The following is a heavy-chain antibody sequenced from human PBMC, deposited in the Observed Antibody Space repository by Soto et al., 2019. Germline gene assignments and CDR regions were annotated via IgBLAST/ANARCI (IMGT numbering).Heavy chain of an antibody. CDR3: ARGLLLWFGEKSYAFDI. J-gene: IGHJ3*02. CDR1: GYTFTSYD. CDR2: MNPNSGNT. V-gene: IGHV1-8*01. D-gene: IGHD3-10*01. Sequence: ASVKISCKASGYTFTSYDINWVRQATGQGLEWMGWMNPNSGNTGYAQKFQGRVTMTRNTSISTAYMELSSLRSEDTAVYYCARGLLLWFGEKSYAFDIWGQGTMVTVSS.